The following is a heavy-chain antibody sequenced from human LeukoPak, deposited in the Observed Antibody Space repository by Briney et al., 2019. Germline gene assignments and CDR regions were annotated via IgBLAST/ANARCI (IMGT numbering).Heavy chain of an antibody. CDR3: ARDEGYYGAPLFDY. D-gene: IGHD4/OR15-4a*01. J-gene: IGHJ4*02. CDR2: ISAYNGNT. Sequence: GASVKVSCKASGYTFTSYGISWVRQAPGQGLEWMGWISAYNGNTNYAQNLQGRVTMTTDTSTSTAYMELRSLRSDDTVVYYCARDEGYYGAPLFDYWGQGTLVTVSS. CDR1: GYTFTSYG. V-gene: IGHV1-18*01.